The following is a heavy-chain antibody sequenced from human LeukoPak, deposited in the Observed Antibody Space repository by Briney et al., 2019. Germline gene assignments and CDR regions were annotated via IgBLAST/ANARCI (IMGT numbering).Heavy chain of an antibody. J-gene: IGHJ4*02. CDR3: ARGEYYFDY. V-gene: IGHV3-11*05. Sequence: GGSLRLSCAASGFTFRTYAMSWIRQAPGKGLEWVSYVSSSSTYTNYADSVKGRFTISRDTAKNSLFLQMNSLRAEDTAVYYCARGEYYFDYWGQGTLVTVS. CDR1: GFTFRTYA. CDR2: VSSSSTYT.